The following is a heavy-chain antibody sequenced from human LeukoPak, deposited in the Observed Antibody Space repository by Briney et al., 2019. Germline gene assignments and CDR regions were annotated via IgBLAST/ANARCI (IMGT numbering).Heavy chain of an antibody. CDR1: GRSISSSSYY. Sequence: KASETLSLTCTVSGRSISSSSYYWGWIRQPPGKGLEWIGSINYRGSTFYNPSLKIRVTISVDKSKNQFTLNVNSVTAADTAVYYCARDNSYMDVWGKGTTVTVSS. CDR2: INYRGST. V-gene: IGHV4-39*06. CDR3: ARDNSYMDV. J-gene: IGHJ6*03. D-gene: IGHD4-11*01.